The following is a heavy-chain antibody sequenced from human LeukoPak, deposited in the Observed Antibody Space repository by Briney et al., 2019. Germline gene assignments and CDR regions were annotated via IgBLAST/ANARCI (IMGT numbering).Heavy chain of an antibody. V-gene: IGHV3-23*01. CDR1: AFRFSDYN. Sequence: PGGSLRLSCAASAFRFSDYNMNWVRQAPGKGLEWVSSISGPGDHTYYADSVKGRFTISRDNSENALYLQMNSLRADDTAVYYCAKDRITIFGVVMDQWGQGTLVTVSS. CDR3: AKDRITIFGVVMDQ. D-gene: IGHD3-3*01. J-gene: IGHJ4*02. CDR2: ISGPGDHT.